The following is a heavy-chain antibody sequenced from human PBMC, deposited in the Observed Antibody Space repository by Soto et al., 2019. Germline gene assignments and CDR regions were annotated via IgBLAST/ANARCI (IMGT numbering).Heavy chain of an antibody. J-gene: IGHJ4*02. D-gene: IGHD3-10*01. CDR2: IYYSGST. CDR1: GGSISSHY. V-gene: IGHV4-59*08. CDR3: ARHNYGSGSTYFDY. Sequence: SETLSLTCTVSGGSISSHYWSWIRQSPGKGPEWIGYIYYSGSTNYNPSLKSRVTISVDTSKNQFSLKLNSMTAADTAVYYCARHNYGSGSTYFDYWGQGTLVTVSS.